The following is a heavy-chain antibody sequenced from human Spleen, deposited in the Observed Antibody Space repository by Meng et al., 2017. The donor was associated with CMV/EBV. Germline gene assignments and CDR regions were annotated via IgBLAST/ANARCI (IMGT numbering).Heavy chain of an antibody. Sequence: QVQLQQSGPGLVKPSETLSLTCRVSGVSISTHYWSWIRQTPGKGLEWIASIHYTGRADYSPSLKSRVTVSVDTSGSQLSLKLSSVTTADTAMYYCAERGGGYWGQGILVIVSS. CDR2: IHYTGRA. CDR3: AERGGGY. CDR1: GVSISTHY. J-gene: IGHJ4*02. V-gene: IGHV4-59*11. D-gene: IGHD1-1*01.